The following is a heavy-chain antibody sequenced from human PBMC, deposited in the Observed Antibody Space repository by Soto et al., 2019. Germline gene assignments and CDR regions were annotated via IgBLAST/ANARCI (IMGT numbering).Heavy chain of an antibody. J-gene: IGHJ5*02. CDR2: IYYSGST. D-gene: IGHD6-13*01. V-gene: IGHV4-39*01. CDR1: GGSISSSSYY. CDR3: ARHYASRSSWYHYGWFDP. Sequence: SETLSLTCTVSGGSISSSSYYWGWIRQPPGKGMEWIGSIYYSGSTYYNPSLKSRVTISVDTSKNQFSLKLSSVTAADTAVYYCARHYASRSSWYHYGWFDPWGQGTLVTVSS.